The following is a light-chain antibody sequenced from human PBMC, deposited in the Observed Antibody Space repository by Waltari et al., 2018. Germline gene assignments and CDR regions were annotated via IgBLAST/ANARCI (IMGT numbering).Light chain of an antibody. Sequence: SYVLSQPPSLSVAPGQTAKLTCGGNDIASRSVHWYQQEPGQAPVVVIFNDDYRPSGIPERFSASNSGNTATLTISGVEDGDEADYYCQVWDSSGDHVVAFGGGTKLTVL. CDR1: DIASRS. J-gene: IGLJ2*01. CDR2: NDD. CDR3: QVWDSSGDHVVA. V-gene: IGLV3-21*01.